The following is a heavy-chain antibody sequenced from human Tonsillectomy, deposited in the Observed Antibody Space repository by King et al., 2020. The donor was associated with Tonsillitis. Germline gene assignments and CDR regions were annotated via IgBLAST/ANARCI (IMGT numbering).Heavy chain of an antibody. J-gene: IGHJ3*02. Sequence: QLQDSGPGLVKPSETLSLTCSVSGGSISRSSYYWGWIRQPPGKGLEWIVSIYYSGSTYSNPSLKSRVTISIDTSKNQFSLKLSSVTAADTAVYYGARHVGTWYGSGAVDIWGQGTMVTVSS. D-gene: IGHD6-13*01. CDR3: ARHVGTWYGSGAVDI. V-gene: IGHV4-39*07. CDR1: GGSISRSSYY. CDR2: IYYSGST.